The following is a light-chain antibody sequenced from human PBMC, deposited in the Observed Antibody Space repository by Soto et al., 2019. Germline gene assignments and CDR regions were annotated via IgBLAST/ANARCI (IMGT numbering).Light chain of an antibody. CDR1: QSITNNY. V-gene: IGKV3-20*01. Sequence: EIVLTQSPGTLSLSPGERATLSCRASQSITNNYLAWYQQKPGQAPRLLIYGASSRATGIPLRFSGSGSGTDFTLTISRLEPEDFAVYYCHQYGGAGTFGQGTKVDI. CDR2: GAS. CDR3: HQYGGAGT. J-gene: IGKJ1*01.